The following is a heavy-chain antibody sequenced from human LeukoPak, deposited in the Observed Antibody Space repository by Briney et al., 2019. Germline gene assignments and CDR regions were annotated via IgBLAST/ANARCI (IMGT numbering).Heavy chain of an antibody. J-gene: IGHJ4*02. Sequence: GGSLRLSCAASEFVFSDYYMSWIRQAPGMGLEWVSYISDSGSTIYYADSVKRLFTISRDNVKNSLYLQMNGLRAEDTAVYYCAREMEGDYGSWTFFDLWGQGNMVTVSS. V-gene: IGHV3-11*01. D-gene: IGHD3-10*01. CDR2: ISDSGSTI. CDR3: AREMEGDYGSWTFFDL. CDR1: EFVFSDYY.